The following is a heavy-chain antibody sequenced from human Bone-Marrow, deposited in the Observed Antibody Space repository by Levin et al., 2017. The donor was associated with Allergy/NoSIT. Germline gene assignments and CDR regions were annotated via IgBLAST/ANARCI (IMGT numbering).Heavy chain of an antibody. V-gene: IGHV3-23*01. CDR1: GFTFSSYA. D-gene: IGHD2-15*01. Sequence: GGSLRLSCAASGFTFSSYAMSWVRRAPGKGLEWVSAICGDSTNTYYADSVKGRFTISRDNSKNTLYLQMNNLRAEDTAVYYCAKGSGGSCYLGSDYWGQGTLVTVSS. J-gene: IGHJ4*02. CDR2: ICGDSTNT. CDR3: AKGSGGSCYLGSDY.